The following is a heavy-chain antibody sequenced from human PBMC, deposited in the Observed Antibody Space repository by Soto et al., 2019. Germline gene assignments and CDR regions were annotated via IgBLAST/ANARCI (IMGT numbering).Heavy chain of an antibody. CDR3: ARDYGYGYWGVIHSPLLFDY. V-gene: IGHV3-30-3*01. Sequence: QVQLVESGGGVVQPGRSLRLSCAASGFTFSSYAMHWVRQAPGKGLEWVAVISYDGSNKYYADSVKGRFTISRDNSKNTLYLQMNSLRAEDPAVYYCARDYGYGYWGVIHSPLLFDYWGQGTLVTVSS. CDR1: GFTFSSYA. J-gene: IGHJ4*02. D-gene: IGHD5-12*01. CDR2: ISYDGSNK.